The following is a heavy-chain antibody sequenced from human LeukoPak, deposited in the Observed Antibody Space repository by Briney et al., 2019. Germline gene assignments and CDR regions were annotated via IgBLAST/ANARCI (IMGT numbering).Heavy chain of an antibody. J-gene: IGHJ5*02. CDR2: MNPNSGNT. CDR1: GYTFTSYD. Sequence: ASVKVSCKASGYTFTSYDINWVRQATGQGLEWMGWMNPNSGNTGYAQKFQGRVTMTRNTSISTAYMELSSLRSEDTAVYYCAREYYGSGSYYNAPTWFDPWGQGTLVTVSS. V-gene: IGHV1-8*01. D-gene: IGHD3-10*01. CDR3: AREYYGSGSYYNAPTWFDP.